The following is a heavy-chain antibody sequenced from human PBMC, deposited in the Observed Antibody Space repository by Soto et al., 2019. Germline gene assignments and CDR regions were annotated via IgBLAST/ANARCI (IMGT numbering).Heavy chain of an antibody. CDR3: ARALATISNYGMEV. V-gene: IGHV3-23*01. Sequence: GGSLRRSCAAAGFTLSSYAMSWVRQAPGKGLEWVAQISASGSRTYYADSVKGRFTVSRDNSKSTLYLQMNSLRVDDTALYYCARALATISNYGMEVWGQGTTVNVSS. D-gene: IGHD5-12*01. CDR1: GFTLSSYA. CDR2: ISASGSRT. J-gene: IGHJ6*02.